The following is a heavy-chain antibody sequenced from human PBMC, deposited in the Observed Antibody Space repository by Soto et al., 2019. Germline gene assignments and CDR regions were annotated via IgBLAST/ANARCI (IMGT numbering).Heavy chain of an antibody. CDR3: ARDKGQWLVRDGWFDP. Sequence: ASVKVSCKASGGTFRSYAISWVRQAPGQGLEWMGGIIPIFGTANYAQKFQGRVTITADESTSTAYMELSSLRSEDTAVYYCARDKGQWLVRDGWFDPWGQGTLVTVSS. D-gene: IGHD6-19*01. CDR1: GGTFRSYA. J-gene: IGHJ5*02. CDR2: IIPIFGTA. V-gene: IGHV1-69*13.